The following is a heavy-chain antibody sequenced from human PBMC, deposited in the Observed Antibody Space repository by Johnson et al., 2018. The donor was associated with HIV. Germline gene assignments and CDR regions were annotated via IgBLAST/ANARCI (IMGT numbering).Heavy chain of an antibody. Sequence: QVQLVESGGGVVQPGRSLRLSCAASGFTFSSYAMHWVRQAPGKGLEWVAVISYDGSNKYYADSVKGRFTISRDNAKNSLYLQMNSLRAEDTALYYCAKGPYGSGWHEMSHYTFDIWGRGTMVTVSS. CDR1: GFTFSSYA. CDR3: AKGPYGSGWHEMSHYTFDI. CDR2: ISYDGSNK. J-gene: IGHJ3*02. D-gene: IGHD6-19*01. V-gene: IGHV3-30-3*01.